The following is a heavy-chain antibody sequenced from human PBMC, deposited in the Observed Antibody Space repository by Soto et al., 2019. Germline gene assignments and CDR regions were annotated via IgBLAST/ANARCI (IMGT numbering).Heavy chain of an antibody. D-gene: IGHD3-22*01. J-gene: IGHJ3*02. V-gene: IGHV4-30-2*01. Sequence: QLQLQESGSGLVKPSQTLSLTCVVSGGSISSDGSSWSWIRQPPGKGLEWIGYIYDSGRSYFNPSLKSRVTISVDTSKNQFSLKLSSVTAADTAVYYCARATQYYFGTGGYPTGPHFAFDIWGQGTMVTVSS. CDR2: IYDSGRS. CDR3: ARATQYYFGTGGYPTGPHFAFDI. CDR1: GGSISSDGSS.